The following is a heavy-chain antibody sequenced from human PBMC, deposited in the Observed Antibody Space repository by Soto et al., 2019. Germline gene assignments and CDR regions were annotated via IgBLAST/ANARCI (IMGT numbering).Heavy chain of an antibody. Sequence: QVQLVESGGGVVQPGRSLRLSCAASGFTFSSYAMHWVRQAPGKGLEWVAVISYDGSNKYYADSVKGRFTISRDNSKNTLYLQMNSLRAEDTAVYYCARVDSTGYYGDYWGQGTLVTVSS. CDR3: ARVDSTGYYGDY. V-gene: IGHV3-30-3*01. CDR2: ISYDGSNK. CDR1: GFTFSSYA. J-gene: IGHJ4*02. D-gene: IGHD3-22*01.